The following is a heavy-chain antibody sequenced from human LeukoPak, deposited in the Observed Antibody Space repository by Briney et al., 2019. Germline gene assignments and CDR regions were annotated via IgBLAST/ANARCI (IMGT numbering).Heavy chain of an antibody. CDR3: ARDPPVRYYYYGMDV. Sequence: SETLSLTCAVYGGSFSGYYWSWIRQSPGKGLEWIGEINHSGSTNYNPSLRSRVTISVDTSKNQFSLKLSSVTAADTAVYYCARDPPVRYYYYGMDVWGQGTTVTVSS. CDR1: GGSFSGYY. V-gene: IGHV4-34*01. J-gene: IGHJ6*02. CDR2: INHSGST.